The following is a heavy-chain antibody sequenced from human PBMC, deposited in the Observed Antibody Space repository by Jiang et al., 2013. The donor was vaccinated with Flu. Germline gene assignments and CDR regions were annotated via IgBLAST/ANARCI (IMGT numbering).Heavy chain of an antibody. D-gene: IGHD2/OR15-2a*01. CDR3: AIIDLDDHSDS. Sequence: GAEVKKPGEFLTISCQVSGYTFSNYFITWVRQLPGKGLEFMGRIDLHDSYTDYSPPFQVHVTISADKSINTSYVQWSSLKATDSAIYYCAIIDLDDHSDSWGRGTLVTVSS. V-gene: IGHV5-10-1*01. CDR1: GYTFSNYF. J-gene: IGHJ5*01. CDR2: IDLHDSYT.